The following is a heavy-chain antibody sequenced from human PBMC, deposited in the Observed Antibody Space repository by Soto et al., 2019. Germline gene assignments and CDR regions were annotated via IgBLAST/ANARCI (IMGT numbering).Heavy chain of an antibody. CDR2: IKGKNDGETT. J-gene: IGHJ4*02. CDR3: TTVASAWYVVH. CDR1: GLTFSNAW. Sequence: GSLRLSCAVPGLTFSNAWMDWVRQTPGKGLEWVGRIKGKNDGETTDYGAPVKGRFTISRDDSENTVFLQLNSLKTEDTAVYFCTTVASAWYVVHWGQGTLVTVSS. D-gene: IGHD6-19*01. V-gene: IGHV3-15*01.